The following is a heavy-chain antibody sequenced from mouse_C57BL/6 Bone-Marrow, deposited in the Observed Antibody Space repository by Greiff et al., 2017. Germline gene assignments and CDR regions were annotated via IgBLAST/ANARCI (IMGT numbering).Heavy chain of an antibody. V-gene: IGHV5-6*01. CDR3: ARQGYSNYVRAMDY. CDR1: GFTFSSYG. D-gene: IGHD2-5*01. CDR2: ISSGGSYT. Sequence: EVKLMESGGDLVKPGGSLKLPCAASGFTFSSYGMSWVRQTPDKRLEWVATISSGGSYTYYPDSVKGRFTISRDNAKNTLYLQMSSLKSEDTAMYYCARQGYSNYVRAMDYWGQGTSVTVSS. J-gene: IGHJ4*01.